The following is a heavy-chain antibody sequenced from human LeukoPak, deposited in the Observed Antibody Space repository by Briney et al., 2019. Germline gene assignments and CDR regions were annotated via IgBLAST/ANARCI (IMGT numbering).Heavy chain of an antibody. Sequence: GASVKVSCKASGGTFSSYAISWVRQAPGQGLEWMGGIIPIFGTANYAQKFQGRVTITADESTSTAYMELSSLRSEDTAVYYCARDLTDVSRGGDYWGQGTLVTVSS. V-gene: IGHV1-69*13. CDR3: ARDLTDVSRGGDY. J-gene: IGHJ4*02. CDR2: IIPIFGTA. D-gene: IGHD3-10*01. CDR1: GGTFSSYA.